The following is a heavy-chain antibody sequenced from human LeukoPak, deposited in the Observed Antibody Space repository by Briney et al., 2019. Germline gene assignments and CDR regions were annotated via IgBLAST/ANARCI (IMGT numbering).Heavy chain of an antibody. CDR3: ARAYYYDSSGYYSPNFDY. Sequence: GASVKVSRKASGYTFTSYGISWVRQAPGQGLEWMGWISAYNGNTNYAQKLQGRVTMTTDTSTSTAYMELRSLRSDDTAVYYCARAYYYDSSGYYSPNFDYWGQGTLVTVSS. J-gene: IGHJ4*02. V-gene: IGHV1-18*01. CDR2: ISAYNGNT. D-gene: IGHD3-22*01. CDR1: GYTFTSYG.